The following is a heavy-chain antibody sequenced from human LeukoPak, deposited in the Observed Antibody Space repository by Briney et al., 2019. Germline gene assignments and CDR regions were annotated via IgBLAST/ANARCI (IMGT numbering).Heavy chain of an antibody. CDR1: GFTFSSYS. Sequence: GGSLRLSCAASGFTFSSYSMNWVRQAPGKGLEWVSSISSSSSYIYYADSVKGRFTISRDNAKNSLYLRMNSLRAEDTAVYYCARDLGGSYFSFDYWGQGTLVTVSS. J-gene: IGHJ4*02. D-gene: IGHD3-10*01. CDR2: ISSSSSYI. V-gene: IGHV3-21*01. CDR3: ARDLGGSYFSFDY.